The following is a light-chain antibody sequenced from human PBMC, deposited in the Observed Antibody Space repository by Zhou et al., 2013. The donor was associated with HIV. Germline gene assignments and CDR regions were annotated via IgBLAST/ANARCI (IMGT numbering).Light chain of an antibody. Sequence: EIVMTQSPAVVSVSPGERATLSCRANPSINTNLAWYQQRPGQAPRLLIYEASTRATGIPVRFSGSGSGTEFNLSIISVQSEDFATYFCQKYDNAPRTFGQGTKVEIK. J-gene: IGKJ1*01. V-gene: IGKV3D-15*01. CDR3: QKYDNAPRT. CDR2: EAS. CDR1: PSINTN.